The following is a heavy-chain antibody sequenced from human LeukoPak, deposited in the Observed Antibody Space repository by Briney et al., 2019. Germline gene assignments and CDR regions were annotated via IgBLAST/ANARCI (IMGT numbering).Heavy chain of an antibody. CDR3: AGYIWNGLGWFDP. J-gene: IGHJ5*02. D-gene: IGHD1-20*01. CDR2: ISSSGSTI. V-gene: IGHV3-11*04. CDR1: GFTFSDYY. Sequence: KPGGSLRLSCAASGFTFSDYYMSWIRQAPGKGLEWVSYISSSGSTIYYADSVKGRFTISRDNAKNSLYLQMNSLRAEDTAVYYCAGYIWNGLGWFDPWGQGTLVTVSS.